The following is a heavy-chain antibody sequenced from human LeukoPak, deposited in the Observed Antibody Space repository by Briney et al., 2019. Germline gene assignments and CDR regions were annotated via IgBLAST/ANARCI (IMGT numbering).Heavy chain of an antibody. CDR1: GFTFSDYE. V-gene: IGHV3-48*03. CDR3: ARILGNNYYYYYMDV. J-gene: IGHJ6*03. Sequence: GGSLRLSCAVSGFTFSDYETTWVRQAPGKWLEWISFITSSGATKYYADSVRGRFAISRDNANNSLYLLVDSLRADDTAVYFCARILGNNYYYYYMDVWGKGITVTVSS. CDR2: ITSSGATK.